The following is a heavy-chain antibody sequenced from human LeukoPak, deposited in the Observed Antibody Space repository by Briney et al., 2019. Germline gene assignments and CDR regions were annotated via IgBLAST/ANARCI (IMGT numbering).Heavy chain of an antibody. V-gene: IGHV3-30*14. Sequence: PGRSLRLSCAASGFTFSSYVMNWVRQAPGKGLEWVGVISHDGSNKYYAHSGKGRLTISRDNSKNTLYLQMNSLRPEDTSVYYCAKTGSGWYFDYWGQGTLVTVSS. D-gene: IGHD6-19*01. J-gene: IGHJ4*02. CDR3: AKTGSGWYFDY. CDR2: ISHDGSNK. CDR1: GFTFSSYV.